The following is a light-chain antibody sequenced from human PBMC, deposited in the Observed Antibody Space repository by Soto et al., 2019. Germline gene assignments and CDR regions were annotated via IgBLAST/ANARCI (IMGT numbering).Light chain of an antibody. CDR2: LRS. J-gene: IGKJ2*01. CDR3: MQGLQTPRA. V-gene: IGKV2-28*01. CDR1: QILLHSNGNNY. Sequence: EIVMTQSPLSLPVTPGEPASISCRSSQILLHSNGNNYLDWYRQKQGQSPQLLIYLRSNRASGVPDRFIGSGSGTDFTLRISRVEAEDVGVYYSMQGLQTPRAFGQGTKLEIK.